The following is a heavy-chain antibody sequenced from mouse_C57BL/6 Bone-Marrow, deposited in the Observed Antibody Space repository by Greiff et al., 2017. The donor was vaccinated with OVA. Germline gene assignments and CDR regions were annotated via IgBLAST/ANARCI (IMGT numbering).Heavy chain of an antibody. D-gene: IGHD2-3*01. CDR2: ISYDGSN. V-gene: IGHV3-6*01. Sequence: EVQLQQSGPGLVKPSQSLSLTCSVTGYSITSGYYWNWIRQFPGNKLEWMGYISYDGSNNYNPSLKNRISITRDTSKNQFFLKLNSVTTEDTATYYCARAIRRAGLLRDFDYWGQGTTLTVSS. CDR3: ARAIRRAGLLRDFDY. CDR1: GYSITSGYY. J-gene: IGHJ2*01.